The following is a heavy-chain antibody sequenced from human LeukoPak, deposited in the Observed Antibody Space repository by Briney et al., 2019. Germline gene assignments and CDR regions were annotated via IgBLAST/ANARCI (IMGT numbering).Heavy chain of an antibody. Sequence: SETLSLTCSVSGGSIGRSSNYWGWIRQPPGKGLEWIGSIHYSASTFYNPSLKSRVTVSVDTSRTHFSLRLSSVTAADTAEYYCGRQSGEFTPFEFWGQGTPVTVSS. V-gene: IGHV4-39*01. J-gene: IGHJ4*02. CDR1: GGSIGRSSNY. CDR2: IHYSAST. CDR3: GRQSGEFTPFEF. D-gene: IGHD2-15*01.